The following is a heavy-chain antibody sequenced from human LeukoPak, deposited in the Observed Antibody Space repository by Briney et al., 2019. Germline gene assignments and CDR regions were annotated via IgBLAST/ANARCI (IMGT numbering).Heavy chain of an antibody. CDR1: GFTLSSYA. Sequence: PGGSLRLSCAASGFTLSSYAMSWVRQGPGKGLEWVSAISVSGNTYHADSVKGRFTISRDSYKNTLYLQMNSLRADDTAVYYCAKGGLVHRFDPWGQGTLVTVSS. CDR2: ISVSGNT. J-gene: IGHJ5*02. V-gene: IGHV3-23*01. CDR3: AKGGLVHRFDP.